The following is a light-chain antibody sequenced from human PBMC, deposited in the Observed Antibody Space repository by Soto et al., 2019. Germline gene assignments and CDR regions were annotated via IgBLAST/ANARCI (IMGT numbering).Light chain of an antibody. CDR3: CSYAGSSTHV. J-gene: IGLJ1*01. CDR1: SSDVGSSNL. V-gene: IGLV2-23*02. CDR2: EVS. Sequence: QSAETQLASVSGSPGPPIPFSCTGNSSDVGSSNLVSWYQQHPGKAPKLLIYEVSKRPSGVTIRFSGAKAGNTASLTISGLQAEDEADYYCCSYAGSSTHVFGTGTKVTVL.